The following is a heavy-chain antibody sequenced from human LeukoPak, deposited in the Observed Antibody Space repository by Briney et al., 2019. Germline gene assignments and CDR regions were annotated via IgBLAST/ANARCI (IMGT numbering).Heavy chain of an antibody. Sequence: PGTSLRLSCATSGFTFRTTGVHWVRQGPGKGLEWVALMSSDGINTYYADSVKGRFTVSRDSSRDTPYLQMNSVRPDDTAVYYCAKDHSDSGRAFEYWGRGTLVTVSS. CDR3: AKDHSDSGRAFEY. J-gene: IGHJ4*02. D-gene: IGHD1-26*01. CDR2: MSSDGINT. V-gene: IGHV3-30*18. CDR1: GFTFRTTG.